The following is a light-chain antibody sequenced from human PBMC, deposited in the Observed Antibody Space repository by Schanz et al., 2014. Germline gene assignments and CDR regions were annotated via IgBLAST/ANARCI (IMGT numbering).Light chain of an antibody. CDR1: QSVSSY. CDR2: GAS. CDR3: QQCGSSPLST. Sequence: EIVLTQSPATLSLSPGERATLSCRASQSVSSYLAWYQQKPGQAPRLLIFGASTRATGIPARFSGSGSGTDFPLTISRLEPEDCAVYYWQQCGSSPLSTFRQGTRLQIK. J-gene: IGKJ5*01. V-gene: IGKV3-20*01.